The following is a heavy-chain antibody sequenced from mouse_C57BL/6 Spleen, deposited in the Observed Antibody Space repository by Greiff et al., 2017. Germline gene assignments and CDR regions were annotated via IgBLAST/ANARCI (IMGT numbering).Heavy chain of an antibody. J-gene: IGHJ1*03. CDR2: ISYDGSN. D-gene: IGHD1-1*01. V-gene: IGHV3-6*01. CDR1: GYSITSGYY. Sequence: EVQLQQSGPGLVKPSQSLSLTCSVTGYSITSGYYWNWIRQFPGNKLEWMGYISYDGSNNYNPSLKNRISITRDTSKNQFFLKLNSVTTEDTATYYCARDRTTVVARYFDVWGTGTTVTVSS. CDR3: ARDRTTVVARYFDV.